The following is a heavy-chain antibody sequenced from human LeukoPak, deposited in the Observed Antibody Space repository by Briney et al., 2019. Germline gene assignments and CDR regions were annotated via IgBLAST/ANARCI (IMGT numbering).Heavy chain of an antibody. J-gene: IGHJ6*03. CDR3: AKANPIVANYYYYYMDV. D-gene: IGHD5-12*01. CDR2: ISGSGGST. Sequence: SGGSLRLSCAASGFTFSSYGMSWVRQAPGKGLEWVSAISGSGGSTYYADSVKGRFTISRDNSKNTLYLQMNSLRAEDTAVYYCAKANPIVANYYYYYMDVWGKGTTVTVSS. CDR1: GFTFSSYG. V-gene: IGHV3-23*01.